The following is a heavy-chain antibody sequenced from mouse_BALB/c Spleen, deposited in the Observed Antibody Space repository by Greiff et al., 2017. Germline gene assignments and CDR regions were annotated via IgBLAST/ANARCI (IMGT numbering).Heavy chain of an antibody. CDR3: ARGGLRGGRGSSWFAY. J-gene: IGHJ3*01. CDR2: IDPYNGGT. D-gene: IGHD2-4*01. CDR1: GYSFTGYN. V-gene: IGHV1S135*01. Sequence: VQLQQSGPELGKPGASVKISCKASGYSFTGYNMYWVKQSHRKSLEWIGYIDPYNGGTSYNQKSKGKATLTVDKSSSTAYMHLNSLTSEDSAIYYCARGGLRGGRGSSWFAYWGQGTLVTVSA.